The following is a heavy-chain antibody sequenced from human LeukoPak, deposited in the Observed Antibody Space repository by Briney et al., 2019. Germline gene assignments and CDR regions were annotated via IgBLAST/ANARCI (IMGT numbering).Heavy chain of an antibody. J-gene: IGHJ4*02. CDR2: INPNTGGT. D-gene: IGHD6-19*01. Sequence: ASVKVSCKASGYTFTGYYMHWVRQAPGQGLEWMGWINPNTGGTNYAQKFQGRVTMTRDTTISTASMELSRLTSDDTAIYYCASYPRYSSSPPFDYWGQGTLVTVSS. CDR3: ASYPRYSSSPPFDY. CDR1: GYTFTGYY. V-gene: IGHV1-2*02.